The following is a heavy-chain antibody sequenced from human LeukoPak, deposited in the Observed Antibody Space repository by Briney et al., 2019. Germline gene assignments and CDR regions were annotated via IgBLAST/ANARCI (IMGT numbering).Heavy chain of an antibody. V-gene: IGHV1-8*01. CDR1: GYTFTSYD. D-gene: IGHD3-10*01. Sequence: ASVKVSCKASGYTFTSYDINWVRQATGQGLEWMGWMNPNSGNTGYEQKFQGRVTMTRDTSISTAYMELSSLRSEDTAGYYRARGSWCQYYASGGQLDPWGQGTLVTVSS. CDR2: MNPNSGNT. CDR3: ARGSWCQYYASGGQLDP. J-gene: IGHJ5*02.